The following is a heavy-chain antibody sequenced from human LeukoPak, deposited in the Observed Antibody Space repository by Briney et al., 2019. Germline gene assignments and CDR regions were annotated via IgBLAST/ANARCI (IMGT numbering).Heavy chain of an antibody. V-gene: IGHV3-74*01. CDR2: INSDGSST. Sequence: GGSLRLSCAASGFTFSSYWMHWVRQAPGKGLVWVSRINSDGSSTSYADSVKGRFTISRDNAKNTLYLQMNSLRAEDTALYYCARSYYDSSGYYFYYYMDVWGKGTTVTVSS. CDR3: ARSYYDSSGYYFYYYMDV. D-gene: IGHD3-22*01. J-gene: IGHJ6*03. CDR1: GFTFSSYW.